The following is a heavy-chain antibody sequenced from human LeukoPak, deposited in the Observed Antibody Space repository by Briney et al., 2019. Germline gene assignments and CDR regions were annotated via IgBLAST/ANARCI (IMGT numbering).Heavy chain of an antibody. V-gene: IGHV3-21*01. Sequence: SGGSLRLSCAASGFTFSTYSMHWVRQAPGKGLEWVSSITSSSTNIYYADSVKGRFTISRDNAKNSLYLQMNSLRAEDTAVYYCARGWSHFDYWGQGTLVTVSS. CDR2: ITSSSTNI. CDR1: GFTFSTYS. D-gene: IGHD3-3*01. CDR3: ARGWSHFDY. J-gene: IGHJ4*02.